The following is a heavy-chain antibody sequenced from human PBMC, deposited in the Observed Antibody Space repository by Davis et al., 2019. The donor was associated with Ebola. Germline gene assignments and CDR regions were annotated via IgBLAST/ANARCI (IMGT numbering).Heavy chain of an antibody. CDR2: INSNFGGK. Sequence: SVNVSCKASVYSFAAHYIHWVRQAPGQGLEWMGRINSNFGGKIYAQKFQDRVTLTIDTSINTAYMELDRLRSDDTAVYYCARGHTYGRWDDWFDPWGQGALVTVSS. CDR1: VYSFAAHY. CDR3: ARGHTYGRWDDWFDP. V-gene: IGHV1-2*06. J-gene: IGHJ5*02. D-gene: IGHD4-17*01.